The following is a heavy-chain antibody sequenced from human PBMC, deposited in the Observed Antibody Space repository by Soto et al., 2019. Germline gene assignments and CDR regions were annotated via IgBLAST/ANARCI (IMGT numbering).Heavy chain of an antibody. CDR1: GGSISSYY. D-gene: IGHD2-15*01. V-gene: IGHV4-59*08. CDR2: IYYSGST. J-gene: IGHJ5*02. CDR3: ARHLGYFSQGEWFDP. Sequence: QVQLQESGPGLVKPSETLSLTCTVSGGSISSYYWSWIRQPPGKGLEWIGYIYYSGSTKYNPSLNSLVTISVDTSKNQFSLKLISVTAADTAAYYCARHLGYFSQGEWFDPWGLGTLVTVSS.